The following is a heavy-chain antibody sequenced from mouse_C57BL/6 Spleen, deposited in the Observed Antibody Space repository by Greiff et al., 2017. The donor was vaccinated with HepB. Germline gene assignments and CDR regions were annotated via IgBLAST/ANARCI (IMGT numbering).Heavy chain of an antibody. J-gene: IGHJ2*01. Sequence: QVQLQQSGAELVRPGASVTLSCKASGYTFTDYEMHWVKQTPVHGLEWIGAIDPETGGTAYNQKFKGKAILTADKSSSTAYMELRSLTSEDSAVYYCTRVYSGSSLFDYWGQGTTLTVSS. CDR1: GYTFTDYE. D-gene: IGHD1-1*01. CDR3: TRVYSGSSLFDY. CDR2: IDPETGGT. V-gene: IGHV1-15*01.